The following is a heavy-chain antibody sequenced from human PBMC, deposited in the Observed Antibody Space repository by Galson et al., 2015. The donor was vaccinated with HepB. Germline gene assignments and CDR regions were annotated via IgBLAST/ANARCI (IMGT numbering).Heavy chain of an antibody. CDR1: GGSISSSSYY. CDR2: IYYSGST. V-gene: IGHV4-39*01. D-gene: IGHD5-18*01. CDR3: ARLGDTAMDASDY. Sequence: ETLSLTCTVSGGSISSSSYYWGWIRQPPGEGLEWIGSIYYSGSTYYNPSLKSQVTISVDTSKNQFSLKLSSVTAADTAVYYCARLGDTAMDASDYWGQGTLVTVSS. J-gene: IGHJ4*02.